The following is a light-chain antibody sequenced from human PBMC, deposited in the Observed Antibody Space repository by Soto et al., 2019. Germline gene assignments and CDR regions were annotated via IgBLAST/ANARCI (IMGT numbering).Light chain of an antibody. CDR3: QQSFTTPQT. V-gene: IGKV1-39*01. CDR1: QSIGSF. Sequence: DIQMTQSPSSLSASVGDRVTITCRASQSIGSFLNWYQHKPGKAPNLLIYVASSLQGGVPSRFSGSGSGTDFTLTISSLHPEDFATYYCQQSFTTPQTFGQGTKVEIK. J-gene: IGKJ1*01. CDR2: VAS.